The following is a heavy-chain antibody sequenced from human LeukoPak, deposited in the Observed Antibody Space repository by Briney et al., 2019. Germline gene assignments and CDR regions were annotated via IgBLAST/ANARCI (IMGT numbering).Heavy chain of an antibody. Sequence: SVKVSCKASGYIFTSYYIHWVRQAPGQGLEWMGRIIPILGTANYAQKFQGRVTITADKSTSTAYMELSSLRSEDTAVYYCARTGGTIFGVVTNHNWFDPWGQGTLVTVSS. CDR2: IIPILGTA. J-gene: IGHJ5*02. CDR1: GYIFTSYY. CDR3: ARTGGTIFGVVTNHNWFDP. V-gene: IGHV1-69*08. D-gene: IGHD3-3*01.